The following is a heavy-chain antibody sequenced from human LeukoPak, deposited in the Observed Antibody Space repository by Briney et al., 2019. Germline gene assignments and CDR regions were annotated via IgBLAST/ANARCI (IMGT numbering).Heavy chain of an antibody. V-gene: IGHV4-34*01. J-gene: IGHJ4*02. D-gene: IGHD3-9*01. CDR2: INHSGST. CDR3: ARGVKIRYFDWLLPFDY. Sequence: SETLSLTCAVYGGSFSGYYWSWIRQPPGKGLEWIGEINHSGSTNYNPSLKSRVTISVDTSKNQFSLKLSSVTAADTAVYYCARGVKIRYFDWLLPFDYWGQGTLVTVSS. CDR1: GGSFSGYY.